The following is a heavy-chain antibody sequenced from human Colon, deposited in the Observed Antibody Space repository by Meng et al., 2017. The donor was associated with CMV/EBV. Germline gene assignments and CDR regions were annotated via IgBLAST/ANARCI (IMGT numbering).Heavy chain of an antibody. V-gene: IGHV3-30*01. CDR2: ITYDGNKR. Sequence: GESLKISCAASGFSFSTCAMHWVRQAPGKGLEWVAVITYDGNKRYYADSVKGRFTVSRDNSKDTLYLQLNSLRAEDTAVYYCARDKIGGYAYGYLDFWGQGAPVTSPQ. J-gene: IGHJ4*02. D-gene: IGHD5-18*01. CDR1: GFSFSTCA. CDR3: ARDKIGGYAYGYLDF.